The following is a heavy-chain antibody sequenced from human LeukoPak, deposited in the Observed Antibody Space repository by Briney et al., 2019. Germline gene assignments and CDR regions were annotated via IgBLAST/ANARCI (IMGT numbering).Heavy chain of an antibody. CDR3: ARARGFFANYFDS. Sequence: SETLSLTCTVSGGSISSGSYYWSWIRQPAGKGLEWIGRIYTSGSTNYNPSLKSRVTMSIDTSKNQFSLRLTSVTAADTAVYYCARARGFFANYFDSWGQGTLVTVSS. CDR1: GGSISSGSYY. D-gene: IGHD2-21*01. J-gene: IGHJ4*02. V-gene: IGHV4-61*02. CDR2: IYTSGST.